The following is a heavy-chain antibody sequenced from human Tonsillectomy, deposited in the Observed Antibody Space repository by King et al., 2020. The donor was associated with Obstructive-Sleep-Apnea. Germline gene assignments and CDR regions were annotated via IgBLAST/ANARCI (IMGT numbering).Heavy chain of an antibody. D-gene: IGHD6-13*01. CDR3: AKDYSSWYSHYAMDV. CDR2: IKRDGSNE. CDR1: GFTFGGYG. V-gene: IGHV3-30*02. Sequence: QLVQSGGGVVQPGGSLRLSCAASGFTFGGYGMHWVRQAPGKGLEWVAFIKRDGSNENYADSLKGRFTISRDNSKSTLFLQMSSLRAEDTAVYYCAKDYSSWYSHYAMDVWGQGTTVTVSS. J-gene: IGHJ6*02.